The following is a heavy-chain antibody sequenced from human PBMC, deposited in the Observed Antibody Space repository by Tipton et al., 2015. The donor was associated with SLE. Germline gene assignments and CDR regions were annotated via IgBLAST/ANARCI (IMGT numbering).Heavy chain of an antibody. Sequence: TLSLTCTVSGGSISSFYWSWTRQPAGKGVEWIGRIYTSGSTNYNPSLKSRVTISVDTSKNQFSLKLSSVTAADTAVYYCARDGGEAAAGTGAFDIWGQGTMVTVSS. CDR3: ARDGGEAAAGTGAFDI. J-gene: IGHJ3*02. CDR1: GGSISSFY. V-gene: IGHV4-4*07. D-gene: IGHD6-13*01. CDR2: IYTSGST.